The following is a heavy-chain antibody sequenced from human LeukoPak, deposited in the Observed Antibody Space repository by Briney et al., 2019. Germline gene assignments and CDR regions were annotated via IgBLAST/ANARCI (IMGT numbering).Heavy chain of an antibody. J-gene: IGHJ4*02. V-gene: IGHV3-7*01. CDR2: IKQDGSDK. D-gene: IGHD2-15*01. CDR1: GFTFSSHW. CDR3: ARYGCTGGSCFDY. Sequence: GGSLRLSCAASGFTFSSHWMSWVRQAPLKGLGWVANIKQDGSDKYYVDSVKGRFTISKDNAKNSLYLQMNSLRADDTAVYYCARYGCTGGSCFDYWGQGTLVTVSS.